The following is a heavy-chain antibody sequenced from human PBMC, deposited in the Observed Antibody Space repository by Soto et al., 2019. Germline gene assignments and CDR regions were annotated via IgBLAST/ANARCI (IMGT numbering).Heavy chain of an antibody. CDR3: ARQVVDGTVAGTGSFDS. CDR2: IYYSGTT. Sequence: PSETLSLTCTVSSASISSSSYTWGWIRQPPGKGLEWIGSIYYSGTTYYNPSLNSRVTVSVDTSKNQFSLKVTSVTAADTAVYYCARQVVDGTVAGTGSFDSWGQGTLVTVSS. D-gene: IGHD6-19*01. CDR1: SASISSSSYT. V-gene: IGHV4-39*01. J-gene: IGHJ4*02.